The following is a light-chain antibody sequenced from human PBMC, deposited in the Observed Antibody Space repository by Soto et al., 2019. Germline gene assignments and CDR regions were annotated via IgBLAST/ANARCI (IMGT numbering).Light chain of an antibody. V-gene: IGLV1-44*01. Sequence: QSVLTQPPSASGTPGQRVTISCSGSSSNIGSNTVNWYQQLPGTAPKLLIYSNNQRPSGVPDRFSGSKSGTSASLAIRGLQSEDEADYYCAAWDDSLNGQVVFGGGTTLTVL. CDR3: AAWDDSLNGQVV. CDR2: SNN. CDR1: SSNIGSNT. J-gene: IGLJ2*01.